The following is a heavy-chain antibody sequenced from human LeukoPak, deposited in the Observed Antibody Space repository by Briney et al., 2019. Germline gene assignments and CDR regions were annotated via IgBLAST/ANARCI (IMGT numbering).Heavy chain of an antibody. V-gene: IGHV3-53*01. CDR3: ARDSPLARHFDY. CDR1: GFTVSSNY. Sequence: GGSLRLSCAASGFTVSSNYMSWVRQSPGKGLEWVSVIYSCGSTYYADSVKGRFTISRDNSKNTLYLQMNSLRAEDTAVYYCARDSPLARHFDYWGQGTLVTVSS. J-gene: IGHJ4*02. D-gene: IGHD6-13*01. CDR2: IYSCGST.